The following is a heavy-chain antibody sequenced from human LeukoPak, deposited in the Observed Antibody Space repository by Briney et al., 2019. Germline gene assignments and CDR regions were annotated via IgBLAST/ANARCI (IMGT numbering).Heavy chain of an antibody. CDR1: GYSFSGFY. CDR2: IIPNTGGT. J-gene: IGHJ4*02. Sequence: GASVKVSCKASGYSFSGFYMHWVRQAPGQGLEWMGWIIPNTGGTNYAQKFQGRVTMTRDTTISTAYMELSSLRSDDTAVYYCAKGPYSGSSPPFDYWGQGTLVTVSS. D-gene: IGHD1-26*01. CDR3: AKGPYSGSSPPFDY. V-gene: IGHV1-2*02.